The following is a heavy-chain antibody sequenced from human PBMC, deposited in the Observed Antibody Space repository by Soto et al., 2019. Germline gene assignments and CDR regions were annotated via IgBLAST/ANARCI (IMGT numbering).Heavy chain of an antibody. D-gene: IGHD2-21*02. CDR1: GDSVSGGSFY. Sequence: QVQLQESGPGLVKPSETLSLTCSVSGDSVSGGSFYWSWIRQPPGKGLEWIGYIYFSGSTNYNPPRRSRVTSSIATSKNQCSLNLLSVPAADTARYYCGRLVGFGGDEDSWGQGIPVAVS. CDR2: IYFSGST. CDR3: GRLVGFGGDEDS. V-gene: IGHV4-61*01. J-gene: IGHJ5*02.